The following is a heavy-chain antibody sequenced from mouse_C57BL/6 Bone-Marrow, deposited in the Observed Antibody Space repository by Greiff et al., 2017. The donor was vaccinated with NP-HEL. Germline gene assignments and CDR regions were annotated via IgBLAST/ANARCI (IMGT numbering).Heavy chain of an antibody. D-gene: IGHD1-2*01. V-gene: IGHV5-15*01. CDR2: ISNLAYSI. CDR3: ARLGYGRYAMDY. Sequence: EVKLMESGGGLVQPGGSLKLSCAASGFTFSDYGMAWVRQAPRKGPEWVAFISNLAYSIYYADTVTGRFTISRENAKNTLYLEMSSLRSEDTAMYYCARLGYGRYAMDYWGQGTSVTVSS. J-gene: IGHJ4*01. CDR1: GFTFSDYG.